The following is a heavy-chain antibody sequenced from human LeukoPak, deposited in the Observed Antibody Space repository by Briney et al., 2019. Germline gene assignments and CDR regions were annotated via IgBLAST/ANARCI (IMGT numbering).Heavy chain of an antibody. D-gene: IGHD3-22*01. V-gene: IGHV1-69*05. CDR3: ARDYYDSSGYHHSSDY. J-gene: IGHJ4*02. Sequence: ASVKVSCKASGGTFSSYAISWVRQAPGQGLEWMGGIIPIFGTANYAQKLQGRVTMTTDTSTSTAYMELRSLRSDDTAVYYCARDYYDSSGYHHSSDYWGQGTLVTVSS. CDR2: IIPIFGTA. CDR1: GGTFSSYA.